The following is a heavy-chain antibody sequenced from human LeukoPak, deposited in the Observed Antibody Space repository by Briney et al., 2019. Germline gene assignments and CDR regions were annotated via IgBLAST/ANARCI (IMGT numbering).Heavy chain of an antibody. CDR3: ARVIRRGFGEIFIDY. Sequence: SETLSLTCIVSGDSISDSYDWIWIRQPAGKGVEWIGRINTSGGAYYNPSLGSRVTMSVDTSKNQFSLKLSSVTAADTAIYYCARVIRRGFGEIFIDYWGQGTLVTVSS. CDR1: GDSISDSYD. J-gene: IGHJ4*02. D-gene: IGHD3-10*01. V-gene: IGHV4-4*07. CDR2: INTSGGA.